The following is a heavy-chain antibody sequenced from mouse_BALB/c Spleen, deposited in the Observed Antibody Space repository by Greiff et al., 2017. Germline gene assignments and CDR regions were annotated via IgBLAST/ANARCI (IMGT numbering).Heavy chain of an antibody. Sequence: GKLVESGGGLVKPGGSLKLSCAASGFTFSSYAMSWVRQTPEKRLEWVATISSGGSYTYYPDSVKGRFTISRDNAKNTLYLQMSSLRSEDTAMYYCASRRLYAYWGQGTLVTVSA. CDR2: ISSGGSYT. CDR1: GFTFSSYA. CDR3: ASRRLYAY. V-gene: IGHV5-9-3*01. D-gene: IGHD6-1*01. J-gene: IGHJ3*01.